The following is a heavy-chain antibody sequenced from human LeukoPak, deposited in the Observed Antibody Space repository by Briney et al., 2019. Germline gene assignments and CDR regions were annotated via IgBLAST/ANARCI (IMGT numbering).Heavy chain of an antibody. CDR2: ISSSGSDK. CDR3: ARRSSGAFAI. CDR1: GFPFSGHE. V-gene: IGHV3-48*03. J-gene: IGHJ3*02. Sequence: PGGSLRLSCAASGFPFSGHEMDWVRQDPGKGLEWVSYISSSGSDKYYPDSVKGRFTISRDNAKNSLYLQMNSLGAEATAVYYCARRSSGAFAIWGQGTKVTVSS.